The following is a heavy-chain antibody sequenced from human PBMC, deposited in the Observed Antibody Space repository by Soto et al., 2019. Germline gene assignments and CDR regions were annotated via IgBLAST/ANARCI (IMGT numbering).Heavy chain of an antibody. CDR1: GYSISSSNW. Sequence: PSETLSLTCAVSGYSISSSNWWGWIRQPPGKGLEWIGYIYYSGTTYYNPSIKSRVTMSVDTSKNQFSLKLTSVTAVDTAVYYCARREIQGPIDYWGQGTLVTVPQ. V-gene: IGHV4-28*01. J-gene: IGHJ4*02. CDR3: ARREIQGPIDY. D-gene: IGHD1-26*01. CDR2: IYYSGTT.